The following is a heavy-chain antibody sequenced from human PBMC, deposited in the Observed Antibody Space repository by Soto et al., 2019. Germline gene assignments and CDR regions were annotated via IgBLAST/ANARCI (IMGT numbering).Heavy chain of an antibody. J-gene: IGHJ4*02. CDR3: ARFTMVRGVIMGDY. CDR2: TYYRSKWYN. Sequence: KQSQTLSLTCAISGDSVSSNSAAWNWIRQSPSRGLEWLGRTYYRSKWYNDYAVSVKSRITINPDTSKNQFSLQLNSVTPEDTAVYYCARFTMVRGVIMGDYWGQGTLVTVSS. V-gene: IGHV6-1*01. CDR1: GDSVSSNSAA. D-gene: IGHD3-10*01.